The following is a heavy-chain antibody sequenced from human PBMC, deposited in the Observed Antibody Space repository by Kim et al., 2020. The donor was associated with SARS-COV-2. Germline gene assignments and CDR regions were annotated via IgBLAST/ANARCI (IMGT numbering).Heavy chain of an antibody. Sequence: TYYNPSLKSRVTISLDTSRNQFSLRLTSVTATDTAVYYCARGDYFYYAMDIWGQGTTVTVSS. CDR3: ARGDYFYYAMDI. V-gene: IGHV4-30-2*04. J-gene: IGHJ6*02. CDR2: T.